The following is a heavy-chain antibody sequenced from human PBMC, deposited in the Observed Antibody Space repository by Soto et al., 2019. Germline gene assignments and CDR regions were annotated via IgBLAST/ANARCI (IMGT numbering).Heavy chain of an antibody. Sequence: SETLSLTCAVSGGSICSSNWWSWVRQPPGKGLEWIGEIYHSGSTNYNPSLKSRVTISVDKSKNQFSLKLSSVTAADTAVYYCARESGEGSLIYYYYGMDVWGQGTTVTVSS. J-gene: IGHJ6*02. V-gene: IGHV4-4*02. CDR1: GGSICSSNW. D-gene: IGHD3-16*01. CDR3: ARESGEGSLIYYYYGMDV. CDR2: IYHSGST.